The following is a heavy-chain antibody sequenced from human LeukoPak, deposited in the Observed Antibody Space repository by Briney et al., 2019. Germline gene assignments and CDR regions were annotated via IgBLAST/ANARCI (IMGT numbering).Heavy chain of an antibody. Sequence: GESLKISCQGSGYSFTSYWIGWVRQMPGKGLEWMGIIYPGDSDTRYSPSFQGQVTISADKSISTAYLQWSSLKASDTAMYYCARRPYYGSGSYYDAFDIWGQGTMVTVSS. D-gene: IGHD3-10*01. J-gene: IGHJ3*02. V-gene: IGHV5-51*01. CDR2: IYPGDSDT. CDR1: GYSFTSYW. CDR3: ARRPYYGSGSYYDAFDI.